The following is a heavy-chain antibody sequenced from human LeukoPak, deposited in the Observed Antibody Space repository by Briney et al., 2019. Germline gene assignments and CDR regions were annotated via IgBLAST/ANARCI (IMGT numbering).Heavy chain of an antibody. CDR1: AYTFTGYY. D-gene: IGHD4-23*01. V-gene: IGHV1-2*02. J-gene: IGHJ4*02. CDR2: INPNSGGT. Sequence: ASVKVSCKASAYTFTGYYMHWVRQAPGQGLEWMGWINPNSGGTNYAQKFQGRATMTRDTSISTAYMELSWLRSDDTALYYCATDYAGNSVPDYWGQGTLVTVSS. CDR3: ATDYAGNSVPDY.